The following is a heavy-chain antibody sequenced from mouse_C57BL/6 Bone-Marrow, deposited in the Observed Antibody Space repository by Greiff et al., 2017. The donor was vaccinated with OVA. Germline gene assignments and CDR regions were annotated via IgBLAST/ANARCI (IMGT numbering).Heavy chain of an antibody. D-gene: IGHD1-1*01. Sequence: VKLVESGAELARPGASVKLSCKASGYTFTSYGISWVKQRTGQGLEWIGEIYPRSGNTYYNEKFKGKATLTADKSSSTAYMELRSLTSEDSAVYFCARGYYGSSYFDYWGKGTTLTVSS. J-gene: IGHJ2*01. CDR2: IYPRSGNT. CDR1: GYTFTSYG. V-gene: IGHV1-81*01. CDR3: ARGYYGSSYFDY.